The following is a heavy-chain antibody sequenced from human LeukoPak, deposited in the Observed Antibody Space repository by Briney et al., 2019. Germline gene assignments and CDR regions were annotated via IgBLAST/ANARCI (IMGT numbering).Heavy chain of an antibody. CDR3: ARGDGRDGNKGRLEY. D-gene: IGHD5-24*01. V-gene: IGHV4-34*01. Sequence: NPSETLSLTCAVYGGSFSGYYWSWIRQPPGKGLEWIGEINHSGSTNCNPSLKSRVTISVDTSKNQFSLKLSSVTAADTAVYYCARGDGRDGNKGRLEYWGQGNLVTVSS. CDR1: GGSFSGYY. CDR2: INHSGST. J-gene: IGHJ4*02.